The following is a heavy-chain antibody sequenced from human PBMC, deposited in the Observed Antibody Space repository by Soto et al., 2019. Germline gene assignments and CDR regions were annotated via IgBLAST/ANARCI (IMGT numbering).Heavy chain of an antibody. V-gene: IGHV4-30-2*01. CDR2: IYHSGST. CDR3: ARAGGSSCWYVEEGYYYGMDV. CDR1: GGSISSGGYS. Sequence: SETLSLTCAVSGGSISSGGYSWSWIRQPPGKGLEWIGYIYHSGSTYYNPSLKSRVTISVDRSKNQFSLKLSSVTAADTAVYYCARAGGSSCWYVEEGYYYGMDVWGQGTTVTVSS. J-gene: IGHJ6*02. D-gene: IGHD6-19*01.